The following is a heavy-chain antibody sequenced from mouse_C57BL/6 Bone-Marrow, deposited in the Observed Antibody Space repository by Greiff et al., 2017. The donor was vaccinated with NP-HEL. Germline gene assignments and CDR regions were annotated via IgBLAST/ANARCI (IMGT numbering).Heavy chain of an antibody. J-gene: IGHJ4*01. CDR2: ISSGSSTI. D-gene: IGHD1-1*01. Sequence: EVKVVESGGGLVKPGGSLKLSCAASGFTFSDYGMHWVRQAPEKGLEWVAYISSGSSTIYYADTVKGRFTISRDNAKNTLFLQMTSLRSEDTAMYYCAREITTVVATDYYAMDYWGQGTSVTVSS. V-gene: IGHV5-17*01. CDR3: AREITTVVATDYYAMDY. CDR1: GFTFSDYG.